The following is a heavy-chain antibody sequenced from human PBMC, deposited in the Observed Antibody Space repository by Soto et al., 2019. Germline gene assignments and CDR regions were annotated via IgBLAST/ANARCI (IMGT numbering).Heavy chain of an antibody. CDR2: IYYSGGT. CDR3: AAHCGTTTCPRLVY. Sequence: SETLSLTCTVSGGSISSSTYYWGWIRQPPGKGLEWIGYIYYSGGTYYNPSHKSRVIIPLDTSKNQFSLNLSSVTAADTAVYFCAAHCGTTTCPRLVYGGQGARVTVSS. J-gene: IGHJ4*02. CDR1: GGSISSSTYY. D-gene: IGHD2-2*01. V-gene: IGHV4-39*01.